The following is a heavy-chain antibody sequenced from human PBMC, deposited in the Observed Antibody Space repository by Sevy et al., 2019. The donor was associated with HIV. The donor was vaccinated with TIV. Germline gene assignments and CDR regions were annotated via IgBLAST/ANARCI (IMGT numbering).Heavy chain of an antibody. CDR3: AREGCSRPHDY. J-gene: IGHJ4*02. CDR1: GFNFNRYS. Sequence: GGSLRLSCAVSGFNFNRYSMNWVRQAPGKGLEWVSALSFGCGKINYADSVKGRFIISRDDSENTLYLQMNSLRAEDTAVYYCAREGCSRPHDYWGQGTLVTVSS. CDR2: LSFGCGKI. D-gene: IGHD2-2*01. V-gene: IGHV3-23*01.